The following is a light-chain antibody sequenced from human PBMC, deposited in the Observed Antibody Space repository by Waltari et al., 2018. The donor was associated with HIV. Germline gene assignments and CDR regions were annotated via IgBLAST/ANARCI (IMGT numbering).Light chain of an antibody. Sequence: SYNLTQSPSASVSLGQAAKITCSGDKLSDKYVSWYQKRAGQPPVLIVYEDIRRPSGIGERFSGSNSGNTATLTISGAQAIDEAEYFCQAWDMNGEVVFGGGTRLTVL. J-gene: IGLJ3*02. CDR3: QAWDMNGEVV. CDR2: EDI. CDR1: KLSDKY. V-gene: IGLV3-1*01.